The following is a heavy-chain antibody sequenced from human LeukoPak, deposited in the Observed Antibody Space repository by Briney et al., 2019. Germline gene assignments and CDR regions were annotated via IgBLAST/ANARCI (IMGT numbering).Heavy chain of an antibody. CDR3: ARLGKWGGNAFDI. Sequence: GTSLRLSCAASGFTFSDYGLHWVRQAPGKGLEWVALISTDGSNEDYADSVKGRFTISRDNAKDSLYLQVNSLRGEDTAVYYCARLGKWGGNAFDIWGQGTMVTVSS. CDR2: ISTDGSNE. J-gene: IGHJ3*02. D-gene: IGHD1-26*01. V-gene: IGHV3-30*03. CDR1: GFTFSDYG.